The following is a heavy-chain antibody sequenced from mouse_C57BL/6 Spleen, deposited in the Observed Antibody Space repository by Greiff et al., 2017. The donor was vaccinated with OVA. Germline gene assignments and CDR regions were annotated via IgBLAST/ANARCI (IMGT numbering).Heavy chain of an antibody. Sequence: EVHLVESEGGLVQPGSSMKLSCTASGFTFSDYYMAWVRQVPEKGLEWVANINYDGSSTYYLDSLKSRFIISRDNAKNILYLQMSSLKSEDTATYYCARAQLGLYYFDYWGQGTTLTVSS. CDR1: GFTFSDYY. CDR2: INYDGSST. D-gene: IGHD4-1*02. V-gene: IGHV5-16*01. CDR3: ARAQLGLYYFDY. J-gene: IGHJ2*01.